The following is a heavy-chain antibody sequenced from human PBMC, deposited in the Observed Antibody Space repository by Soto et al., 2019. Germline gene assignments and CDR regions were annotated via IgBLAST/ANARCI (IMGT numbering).Heavy chain of an antibody. J-gene: IGHJ4*02. CDR2: ISSVGSTI. V-gene: IGHV3-48*03. CDR1: GFTFSNYE. D-gene: IGHD1-26*01. CDR3: AKEATNINNFDY. Sequence: GGSLRLSCAASGFTFSNYEMNWVRQAPGKGLEWISYISSVGSTIHYADSVKGRFTISRDNDKNSLYLQMNSLRAEDTAVYYCAKEATNINNFDYWGQGSLITVSS.